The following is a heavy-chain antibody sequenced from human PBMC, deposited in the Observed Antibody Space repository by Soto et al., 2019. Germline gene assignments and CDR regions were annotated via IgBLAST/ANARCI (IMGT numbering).Heavy chain of an antibody. V-gene: IGHV1-69*01. J-gene: IGHJ5*02. D-gene: IGHD4-17*01. CDR2: ITPVFGTA. CDR1: ADTFNSYS. Sequence: QVQLVQSGAEVKKPGSSVKVSCKASADTFNSYSLSWLRQAPGQRLEWMGGITPVFGTADYAQSFEDRLTITADDSTSRVYMKLSSLRSDDTAVYYCARSLEGTTVTNWFDPWGQGALVTVSS. CDR3: ARSLEGTTVTNWFDP.